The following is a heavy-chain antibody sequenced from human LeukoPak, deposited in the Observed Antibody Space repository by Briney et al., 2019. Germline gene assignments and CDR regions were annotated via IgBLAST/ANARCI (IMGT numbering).Heavy chain of an antibody. CDR2: IKQDGSEK. J-gene: IGHJ3*02. V-gene: IGHV3-7*01. D-gene: IGHD1-26*01. CDR3: ARALLLRQYSGSYPDAFDI. CDR1: GFTFSSYW. Sequence: GGSLRLSCAASGFTFSSYWMSWVRQAPGKGLEWVANIKQDGSEKYYVDSVKGRFTISRDNAKNSLYLQMNSLRAEDTAVYYCARALLLRQYSGSYPDAFDIWGQGTMVTVSS.